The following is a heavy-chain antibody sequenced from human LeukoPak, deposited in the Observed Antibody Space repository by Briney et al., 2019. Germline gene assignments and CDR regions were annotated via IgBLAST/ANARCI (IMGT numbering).Heavy chain of an antibody. J-gene: IGHJ4*02. Sequence: GGSLRLSCAASGFTFSSYSMNWVRQAPGKGLEWVSSISSSGSDIYHADSVKGRFPISRDNAKNSLYLQMHSLRAEDTAVYYCARDIGRDGYNKSWGQGTLVTVSS. D-gene: IGHD5-24*01. CDR1: GFTFSSYS. V-gene: IGHV3-21*01. CDR2: ISSSGSDI. CDR3: ARDIGRDGYNKS.